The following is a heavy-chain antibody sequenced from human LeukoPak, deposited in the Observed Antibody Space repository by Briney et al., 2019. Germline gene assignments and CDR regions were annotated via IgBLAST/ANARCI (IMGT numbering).Heavy chain of an antibody. V-gene: IGHV4-59*01. Sequence: PSETLSLTCTVSGGSISSDYWSWFRQPLRKGLEWIGYIHFSGSTTYNPSLKSRVTISIDTSKNQFSLNLSSVTAADTAVYYCTREVGTGFQVNYYYYMDVWGKGTTVTVSS. D-gene: IGHD2-2*01. CDR3: TREVGTGFQVNYYYYMDV. CDR2: IHFSGST. J-gene: IGHJ6*03. CDR1: GGSISSDY.